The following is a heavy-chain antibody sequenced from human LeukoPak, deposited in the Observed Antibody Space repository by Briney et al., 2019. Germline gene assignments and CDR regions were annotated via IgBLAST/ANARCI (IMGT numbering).Heavy chain of an antibody. CDR2: ISYDGSNK. D-gene: IGHD2-15*01. CDR1: GFTFSSYG. CDR3: ASGYCSGGSCLDY. V-gene: IGHV3-30*03. J-gene: IGHJ4*02. Sequence: GGSLRLSCAASGFTFSSYGMHWVRQAPGKGLEWVAVISYDGSNKYYADSVKGRFTISRDNSKNTLYLQMNSLRAEDTAVYYCASGYCSGGSCLDYWGQGTLVTVSS.